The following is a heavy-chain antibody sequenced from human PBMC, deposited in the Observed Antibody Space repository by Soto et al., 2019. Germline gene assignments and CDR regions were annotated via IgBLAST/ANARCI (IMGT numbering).Heavy chain of an antibody. CDR3: ARDARNYDFWSGGAQLAFDI. CDR2: IIPIFGTA. V-gene: IGHV1-69*01. D-gene: IGHD3-3*01. CDR1: GGTFSSYA. Sequence: QVQLVQSGAEVKKRGSSVKVSCKASGGTFSSYAISWVRQAPGQGLEWMGGIIPIFGTANYAQKFQGRVTITADESTSTAYMELSSLRSEDTAVYYCARDARNYDFWSGGAQLAFDIWGQGTMVTVSS. J-gene: IGHJ3*02.